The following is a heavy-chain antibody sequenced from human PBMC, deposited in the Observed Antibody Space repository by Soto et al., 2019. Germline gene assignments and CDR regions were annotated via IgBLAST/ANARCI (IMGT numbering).Heavy chain of an antibody. CDR1: GFSFVNYA. D-gene: IGHD6-19*01. CDR3: AKATTNGGWFNPFDS. CDR2: LSGSGTST. J-gene: IGHJ4*02. V-gene: IGHV3-23*01. Sequence: GGSLRLSCAASGFSFVNYAMNWVRQAPGKGLEWVSGLSGSGTSTYYADSVKGRFTISRDNSRDTLFLQVNSLTADDTAVYYCAKATTNGGWFNPFDSWGQGALVTVSS.